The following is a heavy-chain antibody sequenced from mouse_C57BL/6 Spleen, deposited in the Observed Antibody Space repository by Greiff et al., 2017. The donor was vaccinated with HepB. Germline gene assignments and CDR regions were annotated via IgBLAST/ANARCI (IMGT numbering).Heavy chain of an antibody. D-gene: IGHD2-5*01. CDR3: ARRTGYYSNYVGAMDY. J-gene: IGHJ4*01. CDR2: IYWDDDK. V-gene: IGHV8-12*01. CDR1: GFSLSTSGMG. Sequence: QVTLKESGPGILQSSQTLSLTCSFSGFSLSTSGMGVSWIRQPSGKGLEWLAHIYWDDDKRYNPSLKSRLTISKDTSRNQVFLKITSVDTADTATYYCARRTGYYSNYVGAMDYWGQGTSVTVSS.